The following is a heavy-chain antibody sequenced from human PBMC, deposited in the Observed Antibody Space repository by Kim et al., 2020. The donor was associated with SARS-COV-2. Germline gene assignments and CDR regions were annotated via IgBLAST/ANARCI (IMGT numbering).Heavy chain of an antibody. CDR2: GST. CDR3: AKGDYGFDY. V-gene: IGHV3-23*01. J-gene: IGHJ4*02. D-gene: IGHD4-17*01. Sequence: GSTYHADSVKGRYTISRDNPKNTLYLQMHGLRAADTAVYYCAKGDYGFDYWGQGTLVTVSS.